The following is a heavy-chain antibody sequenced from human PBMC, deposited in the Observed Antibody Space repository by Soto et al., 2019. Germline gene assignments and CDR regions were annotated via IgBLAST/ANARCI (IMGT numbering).Heavy chain of an antibody. CDR3: ASGLDP. Sequence: QVRLVQSGAEVKKPGASVKVSCKTSGYIFTNFDINWVRQASGQGIEWMGWMNPKTGNTGDARQFQGRVTLSRDVSKSTAYMEMNSLRAQDTAVYYCASGLDPWGQGTLVTVSP. CDR1: GYIFTNFD. J-gene: IGHJ5*02. CDR2: MNPKTGNT. V-gene: IGHV1-8*01.